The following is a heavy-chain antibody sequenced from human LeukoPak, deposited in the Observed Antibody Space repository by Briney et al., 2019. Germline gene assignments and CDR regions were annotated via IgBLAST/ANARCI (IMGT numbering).Heavy chain of an antibody. D-gene: IGHD5-18*01. CDR2: ISGSGDST. V-gene: IGHV3-23*01. J-gene: IGHJ5*02. CDR3: AKGAGGFSYYNWFDP. Sequence: GGSLRLSCAASGFTFSNYAMRWVRQAPGKGLEWVSGISGSGDSTYYADSVKGRSTISRDNSKNTLYLQMNSLRAEDTAVYYCAKGAGGFSYYNWFDPWGQGTLVTVSS. CDR1: GFTFSNYA.